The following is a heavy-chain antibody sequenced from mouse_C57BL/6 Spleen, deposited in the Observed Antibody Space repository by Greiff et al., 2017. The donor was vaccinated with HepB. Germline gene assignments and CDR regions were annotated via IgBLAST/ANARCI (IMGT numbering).Heavy chain of an antibody. CDR2: IHPNSGST. D-gene: IGHD1-1*01. Sequence: VQLQQPGAELVKPGASVKLSCKASGYTFTSYWMHWVKQRPGQGLEWIGMIHPNSGSTNYNEKFKSKATLTVDKSSSIAYMQLSSLTSEDSAVYYCARSEITTVVARDYAMDYWGQGTSVTVSS. J-gene: IGHJ4*01. CDR1: GYTFTSYW. CDR3: ARSEITTVVARDYAMDY. V-gene: IGHV1-64*01.